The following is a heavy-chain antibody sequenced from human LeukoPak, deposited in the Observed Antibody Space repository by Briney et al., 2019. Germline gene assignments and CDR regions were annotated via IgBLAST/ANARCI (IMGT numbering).Heavy chain of an antibody. CDR1: GGSLIGDKSY. V-gene: IGHV4-39*01. Sequence: SETLSLTCTVSGGSLIGDKSYWAWIRQAPGKALEWIGTISHTGDTYYNPALLSRLTMSVQTSTNQFYLRLASVSASDTAIYYCARNTTTSTMHYWGQGILVTAS. CDR3: ARNTTTSTMHY. CDR2: ISHTGDT. J-gene: IGHJ4*02. D-gene: IGHD2-2*01.